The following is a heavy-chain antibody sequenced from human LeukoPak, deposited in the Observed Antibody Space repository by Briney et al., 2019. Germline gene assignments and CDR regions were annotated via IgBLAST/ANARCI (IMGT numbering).Heavy chain of an antibody. CDR1: GGSISSTSYY. J-gene: IGHJ2*01. CDR3: ARGSSGWPWYFDL. CDR2: IYYRGST. D-gene: IGHD6-19*01. V-gene: IGHV4-39*01. Sequence: PSETLSLTRTVSGGSISSTSYYWGWIRQPPGKGLEWIGSIYYRGSTYYNPSLKSRLTISVDTSKNQFSLSLSSVTAADTAVYYCARGSSGWPWYFDLWGRGTLVTVSS.